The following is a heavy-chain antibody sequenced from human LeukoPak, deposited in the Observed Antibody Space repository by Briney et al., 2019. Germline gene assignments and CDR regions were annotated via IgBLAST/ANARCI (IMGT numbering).Heavy chain of an antibody. J-gene: IGHJ4*02. CDR3: AARSYDSSGYPGYYFDY. D-gene: IGHD3-22*01. V-gene: IGHV4-34*01. CDR1: GGSFSGYY. Sequence: SETLSLTCAVSGGSFSGYYWSWIRQPPGKGLEWIGEINHSGSTNYNQSLKSRVTISVDTSKNQFSLKLSSVTAADTAVYYCAARSYDSSGYPGYYFDYWGQGTLVTVSS. CDR2: INHSGST.